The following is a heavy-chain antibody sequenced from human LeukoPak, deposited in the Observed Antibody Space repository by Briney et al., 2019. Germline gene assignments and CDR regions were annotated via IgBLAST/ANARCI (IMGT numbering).Heavy chain of an antibody. J-gene: IGHJ4*02. V-gene: IGHV3-11*01. Sequence: GGSLRLSCAASGFTFSDYYMSWIRQAPGKGLEWVSYIRSSGSTIYYADSVKGRFTISRDNSKNTLYLQMNSLRAEDTAVYYCAKSGGYAPLYFDYWGQGTLVTVSS. D-gene: IGHD3-16*01. CDR1: GFTFSDYY. CDR2: IRSSGSTI. CDR3: AKSGGYAPLYFDY.